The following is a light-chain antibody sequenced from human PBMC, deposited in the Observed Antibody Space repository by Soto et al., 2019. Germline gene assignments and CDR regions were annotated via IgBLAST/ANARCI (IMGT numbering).Light chain of an antibody. CDR1: QTISSY. V-gene: IGKV1-39*01. J-gene: IGKJ1*01. CDR3: QQTYSTPRT. Sequence: DLQMTQSPSSLSASVGDRVTMTCRASQTISSYLNWYQQKPGKAPNLLIYAASSLQSGVPSRFSGSGSWTDFTLTINSLQPEEFAIYYCQQTYSTPRTFGQGTKVEIK. CDR2: AAS.